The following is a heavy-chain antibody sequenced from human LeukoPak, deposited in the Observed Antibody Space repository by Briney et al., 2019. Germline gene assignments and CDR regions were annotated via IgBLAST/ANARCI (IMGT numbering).Heavy chain of an antibody. D-gene: IGHD6-13*01. CDR2: ISTDGRTI. CDR3: VRGQATAWGLDY. V-gene: IGHV3-74*01. CDR1: GFAFSTNW. J-gene: IGHJ4*02. Sequence: GGSLRLSCAASGFAFSTNWMHWVRQAPGKGLVWVSHISTDGRTITYADFVKGRFTISRDNAKNTLYLQLNSLRAEDTALYYCVRGQATAWGLDYWGQGTLVTVSS.